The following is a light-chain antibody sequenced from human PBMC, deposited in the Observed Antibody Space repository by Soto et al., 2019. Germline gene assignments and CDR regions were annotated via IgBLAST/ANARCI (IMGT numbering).Light chain of an antibody. J-gene: IGKJ5*01. V-gene: IGKV3-11*01. CDR2: DAS. CDR1: QDVTYQ. CDR3: QQRANWPPG. Sequence: ETVLTQSPGTLSLSPGERATLSCRASQDVTYQLAWYQQKPGQTPRLLIFDASKRATGVPARFSGSQSGTDFTLIISSLEPEDSALYYCQQRANWPPGFGQGTRLEIK.